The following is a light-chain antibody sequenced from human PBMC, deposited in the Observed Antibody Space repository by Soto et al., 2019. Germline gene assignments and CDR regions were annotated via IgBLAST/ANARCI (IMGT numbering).Light chain of an antibody. CDR1: SGYSNYK. Sequence: QLVLTQPPSASASLGASVTLTCTLSSGYSNYKVDWYQQRPGKGRRFVMRVGTGGVVVSKGDGIPDRFSVLGSGLNRYLTIKNIQEEDESDYHCGADNGSGSSFVYVVFGGGTKLTVL. CDR2: VGTGGVVV. J-gene: IGLJ2*01. CDR3: GADNGSGSSFVYVV. V-gene: IGLV9-49*01.